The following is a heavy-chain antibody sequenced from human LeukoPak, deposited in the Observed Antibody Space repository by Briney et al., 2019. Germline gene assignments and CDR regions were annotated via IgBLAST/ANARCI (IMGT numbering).Heavy chain of an antibody. V-gene: IGHV3-23*01. CDR2: ISGSGGST. D-gene: IGHD2-21*02. CDR3: AKVYCGGDCYKTHHFDY. CDR1: GFTISSYA. J-gene: IGHJ4*02. Sequence: GGSLRLSCAASGFTISSYAMSWVRQAPGKGLEWVSAISGSGGSTNYADSVQGRFTISRDNSKNTLYLQMNSLRAEDTAVYYCAKVYCGGDCYKTHHFDYWGQGTLVTVSS.